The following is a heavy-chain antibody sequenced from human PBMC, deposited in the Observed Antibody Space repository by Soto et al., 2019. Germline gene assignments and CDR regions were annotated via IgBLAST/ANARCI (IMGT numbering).Heavy chain of an antibody. V-gene: IGHV4-39*01. CDR2: TSYGGST. J-gene: IGHJ4*02. CDR3: ASRLTYYDFWSGYCFDS. D-gene: IGHD3-3*01. CDR1: GGSLSSINYY. Sequence: PSETLSLTCIVSGGSLSSINYYWGWSRQPPGKGLEWIGSTSYGGSTYYNPPLKSRVTISVDTSENQFSLKLSSVTAADTALYYCASRLTYYDFWSGYCFDSWGQGTLVTVSS.